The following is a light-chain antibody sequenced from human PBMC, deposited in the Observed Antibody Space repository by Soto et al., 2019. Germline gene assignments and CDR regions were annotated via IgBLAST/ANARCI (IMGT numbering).Light chain of an antibody. CDR3: QQYNNSLT. Sequence: EIVMTQSPATLSVSLGERATLSCRASQSVSSRLAWYQQKPGQAPRLLIYGASSMASGVPPRLSGSGSGTDIPITISRLPSEYSAVYYCQQYNNSLTFGEGTKVDIK. CDR2: GAS. V-gene: IGKV3-15*01. J-gene: IGKJ4*01. CDR1: QSVSSR.